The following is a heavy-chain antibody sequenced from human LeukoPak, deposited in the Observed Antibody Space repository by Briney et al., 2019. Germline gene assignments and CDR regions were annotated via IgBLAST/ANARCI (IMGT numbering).Heavy chain of an antibody. D-gene: IGHD1-1*01. Sequence: PGGSLRLSCAASGFTFSSYSMNWVRQAPGKGLEWVSSISSSSSYIYYADSVKGRFTISRDNSKNTLYLQMNSLRAEDTAVYYCAKPRGRERYQIDAFDIWGQGTMVTVSS. CDR3: AKPRGRERYQIDAFDI. V-gene: IGHV3-21*04. J-gene: IGHJ3*02. CDR2: ISSSSSYI. CDR1: GFTFSSYS.